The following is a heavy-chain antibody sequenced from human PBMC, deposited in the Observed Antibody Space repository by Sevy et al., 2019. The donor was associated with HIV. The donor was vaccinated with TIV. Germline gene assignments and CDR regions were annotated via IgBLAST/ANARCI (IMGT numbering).Heavy chain of an antibody. CDR3: ATMEYYYDSTTYLNGDY. Sequence: ASVKVSCKVSGYTLTELSMHWVRQAPGKGLESIGGFDPEDGETIYAQKFQGRVTMTEDTSTDTAYMELSSLRSEDTAVYYCATMEYYYDSTTYLNGDYWGQGTLVTVSS. J-gene: IGHJ4*02. D-gene: IGHD3-22*01. CDR1: GYTLTELS. V-gene: IGHV1-24*01. CDR2: FDPEDGET.